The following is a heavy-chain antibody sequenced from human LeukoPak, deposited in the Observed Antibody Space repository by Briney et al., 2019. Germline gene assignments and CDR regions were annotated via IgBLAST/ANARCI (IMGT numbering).Heavy chain of an antibody. CDR2: IYPGDTDT. CDR3: ARQNRGGYLSTPQGAAFDY. Sequence: GEPLKISCKGSGYSFNSYWIGWVRQMPGKGLEWMGIIYPGDTDTRYSPSFQGQVTISADKSISTAYLQWSSLKASDTAMYYCARQNRGGYLSTPQGAAFDYWGQGTLVTVSS. V-gene: IGHV5-51*01. D-gene: IGHD5-12*01. CDR1: GYSFNSYW. J-gene: IGHJ4*02.